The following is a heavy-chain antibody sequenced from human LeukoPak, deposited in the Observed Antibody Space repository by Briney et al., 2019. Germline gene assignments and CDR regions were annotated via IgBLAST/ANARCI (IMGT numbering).Heavy chain of an antibody. CDR2: MRSKAYLGTT. J-gene: IGHJ6*02. CDR3: ARGPIQLWIHNAMDV. V-gene: IGHV3-49*04. CDR1: GFTFGDHA. Sequence: GRSLRLSCRGYGFTFGDHAMSWVRQAPGKGLEWVGVMRSKAYLGTTEYAASVKGRFTISRDDSTSIAYLQMNSLRIEDKAVYYCARGPIQLWIHNAMDVWGQGTTVTVSS. D-gene: IGHD5-18*01.